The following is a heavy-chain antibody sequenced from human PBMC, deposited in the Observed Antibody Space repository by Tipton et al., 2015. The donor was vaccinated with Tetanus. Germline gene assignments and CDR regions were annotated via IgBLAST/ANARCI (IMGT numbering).Heavy chain of an antibody. D-gene: IGHD5-24*01. J-gene: IGHJ3*02. V-gene: IGHV1-69*01. Sequence: QVQLVQSGAEVKKPGSSVKVSCKASGGTFSSYAISWVRQAPGQGLEWMGGIIPIFGTANYAQKFQGRVTITADESTSTAYMELSSLRSEDPAVYYCARGRTRDGYNLDAFDIWGQGTMVTVSS. CDR2: IIPIFGTA. CDR3: ARGRTRDGYNLDAFDI. CDR1: GGTFSSYA.